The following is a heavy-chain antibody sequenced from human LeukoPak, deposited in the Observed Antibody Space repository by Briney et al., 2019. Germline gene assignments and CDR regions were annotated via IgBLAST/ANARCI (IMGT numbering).Heavy chain of an antibody. V-gene: IGHV3-48*01. CDR3: ARSGVGYCTNGVCFVDY. D-gene: IGHD2-8*01. CDR1: GFTFSSYS. J-gene: IGHJ4*02. Sequence: GGSLRLSCAASGFTFSSYSMNWVRQAPGKGLEWVSYISSSSSTIYYADSVKGRFTISRDNAKNSLYLQMNSLRAEDTAVYYCARSGVGYCTNGVCFVDYWGQGTLVTVSS. CDR2: ISSSSSTI.